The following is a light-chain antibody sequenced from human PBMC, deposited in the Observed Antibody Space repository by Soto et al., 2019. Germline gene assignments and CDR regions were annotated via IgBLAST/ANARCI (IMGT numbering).Light chain of an antibody. Sequence: EIVLTQSPGTLSLSPGERATLSCRASQSVSSSYLAWYQQKPGQAPRLLIYGASSRATGIPDRLSGSGSGTDFTLTISRLETEDFAVYYCHQYGSSPPVTFGQGTRLEI. CDR3: HQYGSSPPVT. CDR1: QSVSSSY. J-gene: IGKJ5*01. CDR2: GAS. V-gene: IGKV3-20*01.